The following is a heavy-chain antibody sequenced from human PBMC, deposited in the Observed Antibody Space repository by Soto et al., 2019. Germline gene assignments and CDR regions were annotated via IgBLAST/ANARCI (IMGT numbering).Heavy chain of an antibody. CDR2: ISGSGGST. CDR1: GFTFSSYA. D-gene: IGHD3-3*01. Sequence: EVQLLESGGGLVQPGGSLRLSCAASGFTFSSYAMSWVRQAPGKGLEWVSGISGSGGSTYYADSVKGRFTISRDNSKNTLYLQMNSLRADDTAVYYCAKGQLRFLEWLLIGRLYFDHWGQGSLVTVSS. J-gene: IGHJ4*02. CDR3: AKGQLRFLEWLLIGRLYFDH. V-gene: IGHV3-23*01.